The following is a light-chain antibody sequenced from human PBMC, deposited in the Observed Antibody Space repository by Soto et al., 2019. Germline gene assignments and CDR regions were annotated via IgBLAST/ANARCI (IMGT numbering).Light chain of an antibody. V-gene: IGLV1-40*01. Sequence: HSVLTQPPSVSGAPGQRVTISCTGSRSNIGAGYDVHWYQQLPGTAPKLLIYGNSNRPSGVPDRFSGSKSGTSASLAITGLQAEDEADYYCQSYDSSLSGSVFGGGTQLTVL. CDR1: RSNIGAGYD. J-gene: IGLJ7*01. CDR3: QSYDSSLSGSV. CDR2: GNS.